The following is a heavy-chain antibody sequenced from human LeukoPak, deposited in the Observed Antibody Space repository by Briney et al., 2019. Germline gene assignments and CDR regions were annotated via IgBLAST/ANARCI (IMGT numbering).Heavy chain of an antibody. V-gene: IGHV3-30*01. Sequence: GGSLRLSCAASGFASNGYPMYWVRQAPGKGLEWVAFMPYVQGGVLYADSVKGRFTISRDDSNNTLYLQMNSLRPEDTAVFYCARAGGAWSRTHYYYFMDVWGRGTTVTVSS. D-gene: IGHD1/OR15-1a*01. CDR2: MPYVQGGV. CDR1: GFASNGYP. CDR3: ARAGGAWSRTHYYYFMDV. J-gene: IGHJ6*03.